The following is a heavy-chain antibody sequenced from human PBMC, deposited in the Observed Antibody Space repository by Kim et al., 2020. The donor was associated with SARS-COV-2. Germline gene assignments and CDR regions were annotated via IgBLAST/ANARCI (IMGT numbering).Heavy chain of an antibody. CDR1: GGSISSSNW. Sequence: SETLSLTCAVSGGSISSSNWWSWVRQPPGKGLEWIGEIHHSGSTNYNPSPKSRVTISVDKSKNQFSLKLSSVTAADTAVYYCARLLWFGEYWFDPWGQGTLVTVSS. CDR3: ARLLWFGEYWFDP. V-gene: IGHV4-4*02. J-gene: IGHJ5*02. D-gene: IGHD3-10*01. CDR2: IHHSGST.